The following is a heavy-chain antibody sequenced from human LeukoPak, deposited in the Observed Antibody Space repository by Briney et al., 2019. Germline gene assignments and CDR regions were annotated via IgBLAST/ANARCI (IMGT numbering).Heavy chain of an antibody. Sequence: RLSCAXSGFTFSDYYMRWLRQAPGKGLEWVSXISSSSSYTNYADYVKGRFTISRDNAKNSLYLQMNSLRAEDTAVYYCARDDFSSGWSLFDYWGQGTLVTVSS. V-gene: IGHV3-11*06. J-gene: IGHJ4*02. CDR3: ARDDFSSGWSLFDY. CDR1: GFTFSDYY. CDR2: ISSSSSYT. D-gene: IGHD6-19*01.